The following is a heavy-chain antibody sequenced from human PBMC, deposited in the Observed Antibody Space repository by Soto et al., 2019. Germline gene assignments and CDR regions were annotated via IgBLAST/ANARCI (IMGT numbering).Heavy chain of an antibody. J-gene: IGHJ4*02. Sequence: QITLKESGPTLVKPTQTLTLTCTFSGFSFSTSGVGVGWIRLPPGRALEWLALIYWNHDKRYSPSLQSRLTIIKDTSKNQVVLTMTNMDPVDTATYYCAHRSNTGYVWGQGTLVTVSS. V-gene: IGHV2-5*01. CDR1: GFSFSTSGVG. D-gene: IGHD5-12*01. CDR3: AHRSNTGYV. CDR2: IYWNHDK.